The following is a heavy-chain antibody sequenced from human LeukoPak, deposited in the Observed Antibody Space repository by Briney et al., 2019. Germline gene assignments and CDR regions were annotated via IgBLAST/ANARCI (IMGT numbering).Heavy chain of an antibody. J-gene: IGHJ4*02. Sequence: PGGSLGLSCAASGFTFGTYAMRWVRQAPGKGLEWVSAISGSGGTTYYADSVKGRFTISRDNSKNTLYLQTNSLRAEDTAVYYCAKRRYYYPSSGFDYWGQGTLVTVSS. CDR2: ISGSGGTT. V-gene: IGHV3-23*01. CDR1: GFTFGTYA. D-gene: IGHD3-22*01. CDR3: AKRRYYYPSSGFDY.